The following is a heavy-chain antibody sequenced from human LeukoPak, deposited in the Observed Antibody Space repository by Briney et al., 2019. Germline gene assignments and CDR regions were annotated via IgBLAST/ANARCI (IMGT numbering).Heavy chain of an antibody. CDR1: GLTINTNY. CDR3: AREITMPAQVYGMDV. J-gene: IGHJ6*02. CDR2: VYSGGDT. V-gene: IGHV3-66*01. Sequence: GGSLRLSCAASGLTINTNYMSWVRQAPGKGLEGASVVYSGGDTYYADSVKGRFTISRDNSKNTLYLQMNSLRAEDTAVYYCAREITMPAQVYGMDVWGQGTTVTVSS. D-gene: IGHD3-10*01.